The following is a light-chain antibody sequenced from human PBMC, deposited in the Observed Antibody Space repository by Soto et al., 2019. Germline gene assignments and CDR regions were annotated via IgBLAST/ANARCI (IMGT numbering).Light chain of an antibody. CDR3: SSYAGDNSYV. Sequence: QSALTQPPSASGSPGQSVTISCTGTSSDVGGYNYVSWYQQHPGKAPKLIIFEVNKWPSGVPDRFSASKSGNTASLTVSGLQAEDEADYYCSSYAGDNSYVFGTGTKLTVL. CDR2: EVN. V-gene: IGLV2-8*01. CDR1: SSDVGGYNY. J-gene: IGLJ1*01.